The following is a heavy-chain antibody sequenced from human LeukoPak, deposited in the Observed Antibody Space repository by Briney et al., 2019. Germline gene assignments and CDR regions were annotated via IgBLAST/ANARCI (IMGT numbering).Heavy chain of an antibody. CDR1: GGSISSYY. V-gene: IGHV4-59*08. CDR3: ARQYYYGSGCDY. CDR2: IYYSGST. Sequence: PSETLSLTCTVSGGSISSYYWSWIRQPPGKGLEWIGYIYYSGSTNYNPSLKSRVTISVDTSKNQFSLKLSSVTAADTAVYYCARQYYYGSGCDYWGQGTLVTVSS. D-gene: IGHD3-10*01. J-gene: IGHJ4*02.